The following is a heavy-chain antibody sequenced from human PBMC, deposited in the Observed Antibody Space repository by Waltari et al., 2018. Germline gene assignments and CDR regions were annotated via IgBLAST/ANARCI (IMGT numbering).Heavy chain of an antibody. CDR2: IYYSWST. CDR1: GGSISSRSYY. V-gene: IGHV4-39*07. Sequence: QLQLQESGPGLVKPSETLSLTCTVSGGSISSRSYYWGWIRQPPGKGLEWIGSIYYSWSTYYNPSLKSRVTMSVDTSKNQFSLKLSSVTAADTAVYYCARQKIAAASSVFSPLFDYWGQGTLVTVSS. D-gene: IGHD6-13*01. J-gene: IGHJ4*02. CDR3: ARQKIAAASSVFSPLFDY.